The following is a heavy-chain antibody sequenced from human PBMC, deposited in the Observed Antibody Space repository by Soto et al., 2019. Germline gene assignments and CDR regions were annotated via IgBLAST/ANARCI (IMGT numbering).Heavy chain of an antibody. V-gene: IGHV3-33*01. CDR3: ARDKESQSFDY. CDR2: IWYGGSNK. CDR1: GFIFSNYG. J-gene: IGHJ4*02. Sequence: GGSLRLSCAASGFIFSNYGMYWVRQAPGKGLEWVALIWYGGSNKYYADSVKGRFTISRDNSKNTLYLQMNSLRAEGTALYYCARDKESQSFDYWGQGTLVTVSS.